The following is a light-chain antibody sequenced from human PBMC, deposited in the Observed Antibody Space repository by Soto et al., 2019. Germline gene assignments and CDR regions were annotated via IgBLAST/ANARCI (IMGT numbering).Light chain of an antibody. CDR1: SGHSSYA. J-gene: IGLJ3*02. V-gene: IGLV4-69*01. Sequence: QSVLTQSPSASASLGASVKLTCTLSSGHSSYAIAWHQQQPEKGPQYLMKINSDGSHSKGDGIPDRFSGSSSGAERYLTISSLQSEDEADYYCQTWGTGIRVFGGGTKVTVL. CDR2: INSDGSH. CDR3: QTWGTGIRV.